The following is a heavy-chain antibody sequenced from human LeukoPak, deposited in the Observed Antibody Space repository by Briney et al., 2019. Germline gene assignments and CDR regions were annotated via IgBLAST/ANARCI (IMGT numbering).Heavy chain of an antibody. CDR1: GGTFSSYA. CDR2: IIPILGIA. Sequence: GSSVKVSCKASGGTFSSYAISWARQAPGQGLEWMGRIIPILGIANYAQKFRGRVTITADKSTSTAYMELSSLRSEDTAVYYCAREDDILTGYDYWGQGTLVTVSS. D-gene: IGHD3-9*01. CDR3: AREDDILTGYDY. J-gene: IGHJ4*02. V-gene: IGHV1-69*04.